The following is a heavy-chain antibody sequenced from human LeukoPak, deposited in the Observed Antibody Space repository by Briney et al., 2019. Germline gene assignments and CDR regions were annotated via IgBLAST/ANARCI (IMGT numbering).Heavy chain of an antibody. J-gene: IGHJ5*02. Sequence: SETLSLTCTVSGGSISSGDYYWNWIRQPPGKGLEWIGYIYYSGSTYYNPSLKSRVTISVDTSKNQFSLKLSSVTAADTAVYYCARGWAHQGWFDPWGQGTLVTVSS. CDR2: IYYSGST. V-gene: IGHV4-30-4*01. CDR3: ARGWAHQGWFDP. CDR1: GGSISSGDYY. D-gene: IGHD2-2*01.